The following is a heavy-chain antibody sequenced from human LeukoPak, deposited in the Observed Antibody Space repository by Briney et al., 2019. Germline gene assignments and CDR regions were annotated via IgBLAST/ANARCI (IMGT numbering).Heavy chain of an antibody. J-gene: IGHJ4*02. CDR1: GFTFSSYA. V-gene: IGHV3-23*01. CDR3: LKIGMAAY. D-gene: IGHD5-24*01. CDR2: ISDNGGST. Sequence: PGGSLRLSCAAPGFTFSSYAMSWVRQAPGKGLEWVSTISDNGGSTHYADSVKGRFTISRDNAKNTLDLQMNSLRAEDTAVYYCLKIGMAAYWGQGTLVTVSS.